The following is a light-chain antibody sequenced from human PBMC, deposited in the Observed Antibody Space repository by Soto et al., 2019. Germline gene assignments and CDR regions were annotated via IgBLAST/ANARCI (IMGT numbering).Light chain of an antibody. CDR2: GAS. J-gene: IGKJ1*01. CDR1: QSVTSSY. CDR3: QQYGSSPPWT. V-gene: IGKV3-20*01. Sequence: EIVLTQSPGTLSLSPGEGATLSCRASQSVTSSYLAWFQQKPGQAPRLLIYGASSRATGIPDSFSGRGAGTDFTLSISRLEPEDFAVYYCQQYGSSPPWTFGQGTKVEIK.